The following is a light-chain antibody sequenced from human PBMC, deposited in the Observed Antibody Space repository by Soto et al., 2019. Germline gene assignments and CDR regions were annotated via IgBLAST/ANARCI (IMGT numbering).Light chain of an antibody. J-gene: IGKJ4*01. CDR2: DAS. CDR3: QQYNSYSLT. CDR1: QSISSW. V-gene: IGKV1-5*01. Sequence: DLQMTQSPSTLSASVGDRVTITCRASQSISSWLAWYQQKPGKAPKLLIYDASSLESGVPSRFSGSGSGTEFTLTISSLQPDDSATYYCQQYNSYSLTFGGGTKVEIK.